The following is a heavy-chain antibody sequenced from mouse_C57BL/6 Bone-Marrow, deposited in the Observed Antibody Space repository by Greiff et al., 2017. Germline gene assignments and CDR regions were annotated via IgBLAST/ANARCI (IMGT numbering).Heavy chain of an antibody. CDR3: ASYYYGSSYDY. Sequence: VQLQQSGPGLVKPSQSLSLTCSVTGYSITSGYYWNWIRQFPGNKLEWMGYISYDGSNNYNPSLKNRISITRDTSTNQFFLKLNSVTTEDTATYYCASYYYGSSYDYWGQGATLTVSS. J-gene: IGHJ2*01. CDR1: GYSITSGYY. V-gene: IGHV3-6*01. D-gene: IGHD1-1*01. CDR2: ISYDGSN.